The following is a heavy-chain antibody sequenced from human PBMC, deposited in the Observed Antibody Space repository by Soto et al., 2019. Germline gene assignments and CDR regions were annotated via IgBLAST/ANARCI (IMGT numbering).Heavy chain of an antibody. Sequence: XEALSLTCTVAGGSVSSASYYWSWIRQPPGKGPEWIGYIYYIGSTRYNPSLKSRVTMSVDTSKNQFSLKLSSVTAADTAVYYCARTGFCSGGACYPNWFDHSGQGTLVTVSS. CDR2: IYYIGST. CDR3: ARTGFCSGGACYPNWFDH. D-gene: IGHD2-15*01. J-gene: IGHJ5*02. CDR1: GGSVSSASYY. V-gene: IGHV4-61*01.